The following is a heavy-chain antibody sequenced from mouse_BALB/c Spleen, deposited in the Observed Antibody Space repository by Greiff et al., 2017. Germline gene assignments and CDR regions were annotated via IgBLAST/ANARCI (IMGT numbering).Heavy chain of an antibody. D-gene: IGHD2-1*01. CDR2: IYPGNVNT. V-gene: IGHV1S56*01. Sequence: VQLQQSGPELVKPGASVRISCKASGYTFTSYYIHWVKQRPGQGLEWIGWIYPGNVNTKYNEKFKGKATLTADKSSSTAYMQLSSLTSEDSAVYFCARDGNYLSYWYFDVWGAGTTVTVSS. J-gene: IGHJ1*01. CDR3: ARDGNYLSYWYFDV. CDR1: GYTFTSYY.